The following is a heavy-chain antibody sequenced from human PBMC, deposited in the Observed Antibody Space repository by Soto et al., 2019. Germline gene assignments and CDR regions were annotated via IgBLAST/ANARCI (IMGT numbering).Heavy chain of an antibody. CDR2: IYWNDDK. D-gene: IGHD6-19*01. V-gene: IGHV2-5*01. CDR3: AYRQDYRTSWNSGWFDP. Sequence: QITLKESGPTLVKPTQTLTLTCTFSGFSLSTSGVGVGWIRQPPGKALEWLALIYWNDDKRYSPSLKTRLTNNMDTSKNQVVLTMTNMDPVDTATYYCAYRQDYRTSWNSGWFDPWGQGTLVSVSS. CDR1: GFSLSTSGVG. J-gene: IGHJ5*02.